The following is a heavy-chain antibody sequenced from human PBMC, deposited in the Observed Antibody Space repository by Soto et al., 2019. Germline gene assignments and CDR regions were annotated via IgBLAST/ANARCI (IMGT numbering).Heavy chain of an antibody. CDR3: ARRRLGGYCSSTSCDYYYYGMDV. V-gene: IGHV5-10-1*01. CDR2: IDPSDSYT. J-gene: IGHJ6*02. Sequence: GESLKISCKGSGYSFTSYWISWVRQMPGKGLEWMGRIDPSDSYTNYSPSFQGHVTISADKSISTAYLQWSSLKASDTAMYYCARRRLGGYCSSTSCDYYYYGMDVWGQGTTVTVSS. D-gene: IGHD2-2*01. CDR1: GYSFTSYW.